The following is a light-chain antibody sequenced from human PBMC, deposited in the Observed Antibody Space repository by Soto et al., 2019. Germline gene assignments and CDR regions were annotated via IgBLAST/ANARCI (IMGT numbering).Light chain of an antibody. J-gene: IGKJ1*01. V-gene: IGKV1-5*01. CDR1: QSITNY. CDR2: AAS. CDR3: QQYNSYSWT. Sequence: DIQMTQSPSALSASVGDRVTITCRASQSITNYLNWYQHKPGQAPNLLIYAASTLQAGVPSRFSGSGSGTEFTLTISSLQPDDFATYYCQQYNSYSWTFGQGTKVDI.